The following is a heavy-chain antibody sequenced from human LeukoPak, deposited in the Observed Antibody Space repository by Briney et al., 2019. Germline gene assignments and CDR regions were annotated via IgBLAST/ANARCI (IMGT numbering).Heavy chain of an antibody. CDR3: TTSYYDSSGFRA. J-gene: IGHJ4*02. D-gene: IGHD3-22*01. CDR1: GFSLNNAW. Sequence: GGYLRLSCAASGFSLNNAWMSWVRQAPGKGLECVGRIKSKTDGGTIDYAAPVKGRSTISRDDSKNMVYLLMNSLKTEDTAVYYCTTSYYDSSGFRAWGQGTLVTVSS. V-gene: IGHV3-15*01. CDR2: IKSKTDGGTI.